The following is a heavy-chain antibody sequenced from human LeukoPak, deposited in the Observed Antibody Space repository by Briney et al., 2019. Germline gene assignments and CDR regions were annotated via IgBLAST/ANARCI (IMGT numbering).Heavy chain of an antibody. CDR3: ARTKVRGRFDY. D-gene: IGHD3-10*01. CDR1: GGTFSGYY. J-gene: IGHJ4*02. V-gene: IGHV4-34*01. CDR2: INHSGST. Sequence: SETLSLTCAVYGGTFSGYYWTWIRQPPGKGLEWIGEINHSGSTNYNSSLKSRVTISVDTSKNQFSLKLSSVTAADTAVYYCARTKVRGRFDYWGQGTLVTVSS.